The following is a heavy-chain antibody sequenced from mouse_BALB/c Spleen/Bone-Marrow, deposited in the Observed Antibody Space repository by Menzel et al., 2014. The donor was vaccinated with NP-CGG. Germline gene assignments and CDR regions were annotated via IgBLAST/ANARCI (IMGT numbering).Heavy chain of an antibody. V-gene: IGHV5-12-2*01. CDR2: ISNGGGST. CDR1: GFTFSSYI. J-gene: IGHJ4*01. CDR3: ARQGVYYGKTYYAMDY. D-gene: IGHD2-1*01. Sequence: DVKLVESGGGLVQPGGSLKISCAASGFTFSSYIMSWVRQTPEKRLEWVAYISNGGGSTHHPDPVKGRFTISRDNAKNTLYLQMISLKSEDTAMYYCARQGVYYGKTYYAMDYWGQGTSVTVSS.